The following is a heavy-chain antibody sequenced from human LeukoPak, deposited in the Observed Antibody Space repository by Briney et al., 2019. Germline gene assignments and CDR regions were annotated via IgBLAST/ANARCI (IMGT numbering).Heavy chain of an antibody. V-gene: IGHV1-18*01. CDR2: ISAYNGNT. Sequence: ASVKVSCKASGYTFTSYGISWVRQAPGQGLEWMGWISAYNGNTNYAQKLQGRVTMTTDTSASTAYMELSSLRSEDTAVYYCAREEAVAGHDYWGQGTLVTVSS. J-gene: IGHJ4*02. D-gene: IGHD6-19*01. CDR3: AREEAVAGHDY. CDR1: GYTFTSYG.